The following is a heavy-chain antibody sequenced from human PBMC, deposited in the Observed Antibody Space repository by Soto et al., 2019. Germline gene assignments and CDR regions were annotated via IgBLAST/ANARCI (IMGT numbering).Heavy chain of an antibody. D-gene: IGHD6-19*01. CDR2: IGGGGGST. CDR3: AKTAEAVAGTVYSY. V-gene: IGHV3-23*01. Sequence: GSLRLSCAASGFTFSNFAMGWVRQAPGKGLEWVSAIGGGGGSTYYAASVKGRFTISRDNSKNMLFLQMTSLRADDTAVYFCAKTAEAVAGTVYSYWGQGTLVTVSS. J-gene: IGHJ4*02. CDR1: GFTFSNFA.